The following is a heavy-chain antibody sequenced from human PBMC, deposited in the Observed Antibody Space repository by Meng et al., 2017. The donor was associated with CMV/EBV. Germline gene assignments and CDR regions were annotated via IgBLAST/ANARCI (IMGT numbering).Heavy chain of an antibody. CDR3: AMVMGHYYGSGSYPD. J-gene: IGHJ4*02. CDR1: GGSFSGYY. CDR2: INHSGST. Sequence: SETLSLTCAVYGGSFSGYYWSWIRQPPGKGLEWIGEINHSGSTNYNPSLKSRVTISVDTSKNQFPLKLSSVTAADTAVYYCAMVMGHYYGSGSYPDWGQGTLVTVSS. D-gene: IGHD3-10*01. V-gene: IGHV4-34*01.